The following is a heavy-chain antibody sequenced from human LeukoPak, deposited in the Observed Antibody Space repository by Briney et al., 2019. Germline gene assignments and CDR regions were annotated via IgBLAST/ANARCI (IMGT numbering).Heavy chain of an antibody. V-gene: IGHV3-23*01. D-gene: IGHD3-9*01. Sequence: GGSLRLSCAASGFSFSNYAMSWVRQAPGKGLEWVSAITGSGSGIYYADSMKSRFTISRDNSKNTLYLQINSLRAEDTAVYYCAKWGDYDVLTGYYVSDYWGQGTLVTVSS. CDR2: ITGSGSGI. CDR1: GFSFSNYA. J-gene: IGHJ4*02. CDR3: AKWGDYDVLTGYYVSDY.